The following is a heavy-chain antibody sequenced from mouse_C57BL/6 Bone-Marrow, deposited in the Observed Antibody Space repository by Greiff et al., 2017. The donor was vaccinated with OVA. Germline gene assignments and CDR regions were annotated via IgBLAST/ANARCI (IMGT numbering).Heavy chain of an antibody. Sequence: QVQLQQPGAELVKPGASVKLSCKASGYTFTSYWMHWVKQRPGQGLAWIGMIHPNSGSTNYNEKFKSKATLTVDKSSSTAYMQLSSLTSGDSAVYYCARSPDYYGRDYWGQGTTLTVSS. CDR1: GYTFTSYW. CDR3: ARSPDYYGRDY. V-gene: IGHV1-64*01. CDR2: IHPNSGST. J-gene: IGHJ2*01. D-gene: IGHD1-1*01.